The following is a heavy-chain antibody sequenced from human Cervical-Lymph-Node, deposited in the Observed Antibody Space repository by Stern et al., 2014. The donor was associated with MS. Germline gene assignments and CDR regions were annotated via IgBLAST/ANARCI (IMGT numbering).Heavy chain of an antibody. Sequence: QVQLQQWGAGLLKPSETLSLTCAVYGGSFSGYYWSWIRQPPGKGLEWIGEINHSGSTNYNPSLKSRVTISVDTSKNQFSLKLSSVTGADTAVYYCARGQVRRWFDPWGQGTLVTVSS. J-gene: IGHJ5*02. CDR1: GGSFSGYY. CDR3: ARGQVRRWFDP. CDR2: INHSGST. V-gene: IGHV4-34*01.